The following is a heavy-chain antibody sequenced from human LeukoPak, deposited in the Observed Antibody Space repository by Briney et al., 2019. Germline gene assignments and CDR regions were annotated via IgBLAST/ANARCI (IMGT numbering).Heavy chain of an antibody. V-gene: IGHV3-64D*06. J-gene: IGHJ3*02. D-gene: IGHD6-19*01. CDR2: ISSNGGST. CDR1: GFTFSSYA. CDR3: VKAHAPLAVAGIWGGAFDI. Sequence: GGSLRLSCSASGFTFSSYAMHWVRQARENGLEYVSTISSNGGSTYYADSVKGRFTISRDNSKNTLYLQMSSLRAEDTAVYYCVKAHAPLAVAGIWGGAFDIWGQGTMVTVSS.